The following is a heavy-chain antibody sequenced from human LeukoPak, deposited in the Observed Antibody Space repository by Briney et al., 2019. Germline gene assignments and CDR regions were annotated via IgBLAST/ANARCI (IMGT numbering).Heavy chain of an antibody. Sequence: GGSLRLSCAASGFAFSNYWMHWVRQVPGKGLVWFSRITRDGSYANYADSVKGRFTFSRDNARNTLYLQMNSLRAEDTAVYYCARDGDGYNFDFWGQGALVTVSS. CDR3: ARDGDGYNFDF. CDR1: GFAFSNYW. D-gene: IGHD5-24*01. J-gene: IGHJ4*02. CDR2: ITRDGSYA. V-gene: IGHV3-74*01.